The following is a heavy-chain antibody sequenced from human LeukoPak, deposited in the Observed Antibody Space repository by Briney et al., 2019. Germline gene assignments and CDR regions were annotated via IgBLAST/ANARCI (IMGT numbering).Heavy chain of an antibody. CDR2: IYYSGST. CDR1: GGSISSGGYY. Sequence: SETLSLTCTVSGGSISSGGYYWSWIRQPPWKGLEWIGYIYYSGSTYYNPSLNSRVAISVDTSENQFSLKLSSVTAADTAVYYCATELRERNFDYWGQGTLVTVSS. J-gene: IGHJ4*02. CDR3: ATELRERNFDY. V-gene: IGHV4-31*03. D-gene: IGHD1-1*01.